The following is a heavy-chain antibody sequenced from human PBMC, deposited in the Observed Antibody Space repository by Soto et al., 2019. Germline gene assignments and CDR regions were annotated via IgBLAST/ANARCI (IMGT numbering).Heavy chain of an antibody. CDR3: ARGAGSSKRRNYYYYYMDV. D-gene: IGHD6-13*01. Sequence: ASVKVSCKASGYTFTSYDINWVRQATGQGLEWMGWMNPNSGNTGYAQKFQGRVTMTRNTSISTAYMELSGLRSEDTAVYYCARGAGSSKRRNYYYYYMDVWGKGTTVTVSS. CDR2: MNPNSGNT. CDR1: GYTFTSYD. V-gene: IGHV1-8*01. J-gene: IGHJ6*03.